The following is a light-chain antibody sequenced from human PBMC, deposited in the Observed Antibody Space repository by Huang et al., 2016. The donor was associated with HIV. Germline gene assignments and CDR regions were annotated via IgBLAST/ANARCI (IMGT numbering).Light chain of an antibody. Sequence: DIQMTQSPSSLSASVGDRVTITCRASQSISSYLNWYQQKPGKAPNLLIYAASSLQSGVPSRFSGSGSGTDFTLTISSPQPEDFATYYCQQSYSTPPYTFGQGTKLEIK. CDR1: QSISSY. V-gene: IGKV1-39*01. CDR3: QQSYSTPPYT. CDR2: AAS. J-gene: IGKJ2*01.